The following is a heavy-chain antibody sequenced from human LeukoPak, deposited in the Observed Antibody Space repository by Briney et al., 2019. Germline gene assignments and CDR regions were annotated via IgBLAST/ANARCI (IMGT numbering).Heavy chain of an antibody. CDR3: AKDGRTTGRVFDY. D-gene: IGHD4-17*01. J-gene: IGHJ4*02. CDR2: IYSGGST. Sequence: GGSLRLSCAASGFTVSSNYMSWVRQAPGKGLEWVSVIYSGGSTYYADSVKGRFTISRDNSKNTLYLQMNSLRAEDTAVYYCAKDGRTTGRVFDYWGQGTLVTVSS. CDR1: GFTVSSNY. V-gene: IGHV3-66*01.